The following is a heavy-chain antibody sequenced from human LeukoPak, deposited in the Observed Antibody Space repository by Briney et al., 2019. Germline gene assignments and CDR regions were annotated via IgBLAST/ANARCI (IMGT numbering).Heavy chain of an antibody. CDR1: GGSFSGYY. V-gene: IGHV4-34*01. CDR3: ARRLVNSGWGGYFDY. Sequence: SETLSLTCGVYGGSFSGYYWSWIRQSPGKGLEWIGEINHSGSSNYKPSVTTRVTMSVDTSKPHFSPKLSSVTAADSAVYYCARRLVNSGWGGYFDYWGPGTVVTVSS. J-gene: IGHJ4*02. D-gene: IGHD6-19*01. CDR2: INHSGSS.